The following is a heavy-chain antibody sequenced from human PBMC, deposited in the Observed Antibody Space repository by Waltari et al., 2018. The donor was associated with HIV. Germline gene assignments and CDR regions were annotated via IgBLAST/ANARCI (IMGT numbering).Heavy chain of an antibody. J-gene: IGHJ3*02. CDR1: GYTFTSYY. CDR3: ARPNYYDSSGAIGGVFDI. CDR2: SNPSGGST. D-gene: IGHD3-22*01. V-gene: IGHV1-46*01. Sequence: QVQLVQSGAEVKKPGVSVTVSCTAHGYTFTSYYLPWVRHAPAPGLEWMGISNPSGGSTSYAQKFQGRVTMTRDTSTSTVYMELSSLRSEDTAVYYCARPNYYDSSGAIGGVFDIWGQGTMVTVSS.